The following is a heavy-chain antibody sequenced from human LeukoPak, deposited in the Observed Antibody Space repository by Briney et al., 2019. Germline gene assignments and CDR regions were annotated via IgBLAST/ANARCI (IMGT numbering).Heavy chain of an antibody. J-gene: IGHJ4*02. CDR1: GFTFSDYY. V-gene: IGHV3-23*01. D-gene: IGHD3-16*01. Sequence: GGSLRLSCAASGFTFSDYYMSWIRQAPGKGLEWVSTINGNGDNTYYADSVKGRVTFSRDNSKNTLYLQMNSLRVEDTAVYYCARRGDYFPFDYWGQGILVTVSS. CDR3: ARRGDYFPFDY. CDR2: INGNGDNT.